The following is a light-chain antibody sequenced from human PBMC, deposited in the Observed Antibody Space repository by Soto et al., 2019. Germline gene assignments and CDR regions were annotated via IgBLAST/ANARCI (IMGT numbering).Light chain of an antibody. Sequence: DIQMTQSPSTLSASVGDRVSITCRASQSISSWLAWYQQKPGKAPKLLIYKASSLEGGVPSRFSGSGSRTEFTLTISSLQPDDFATYYCQQYNGYPLTFGGGTKVEIK. J-gene: IGKJ4*01. CDR3: QQYNGYPLT. CDR2: KAS. V-gene: IGKV1-5*03. CDR1: QSISSW.